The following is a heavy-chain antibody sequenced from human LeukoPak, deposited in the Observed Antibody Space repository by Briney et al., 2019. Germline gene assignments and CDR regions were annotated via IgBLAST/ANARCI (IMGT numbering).Heavy chain of an antibody. CDR2: IYTSGST. J-gene: IGHJ6*03. V-gene: IGHV4-4*07. Sequence: KPSETLSLTCTVSGGSISSYYWSWIRQPAGKGLEWIGRIYTSGSTNYNPSLKSRVTMSVDTSKNQFSLKLSSVTAADTAVYHCARALVPALHYYYMDVWGKGTTVTVSS. CDR1: GGSISSYY. CDR3: ARALVPALHYYYMDV. D-gene: IGHD2-2*01.